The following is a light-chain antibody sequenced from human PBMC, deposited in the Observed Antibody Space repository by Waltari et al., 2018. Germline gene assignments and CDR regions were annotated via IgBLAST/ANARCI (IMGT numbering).Light chain of an antibody. CDR2: GAS. V-gene: IGKV3-20*01. Sequence: EIVLTQSPGHLSLSPGEGATLSCRASQIIGSGWLAWSQQKPGQAPRLLIWGASTRAPDVPDRFSGSGSGTDFTLTISRLEPEDFAVYYCQQYTSSPCTFGQGTKVEIK. J-gene: IGKJ1*01. CDR1: QIIGSGW. CDR3: QQYTSSPCT.